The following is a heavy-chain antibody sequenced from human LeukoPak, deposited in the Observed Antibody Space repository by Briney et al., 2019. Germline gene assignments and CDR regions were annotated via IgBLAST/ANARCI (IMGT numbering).Heavy chain of an antibody. J-gene: IGHJ4*02. CDR2: INHSGST. D-gene: IGHD1-26*01. CDR1: GGSFSGYY. CDR3: ARSFFSGSYPNGFDY. V-gene: IGHV4-34*01. Sequence: SETLSLTCAVYGGSFSGYYWSWIRQPPGKGLEWIGEINHSGSTNYNPSLKSRVTISVDTSKNQFSQKLSSVTAADTAVYYCARSFFSGSYPNGFDYWGQGTLVTVSS.